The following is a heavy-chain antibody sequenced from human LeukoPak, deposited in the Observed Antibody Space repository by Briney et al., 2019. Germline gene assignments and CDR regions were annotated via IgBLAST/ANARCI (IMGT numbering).Heavy chain of an antibody. J-gene: IGHJ4*02. V-gene: IGHV4-31*03. CDR1: GGSISSGGYY. D-gene: IGHD3-22*01. Sequence: NPSETLSLTCTVSGGSISSGGYYWSWIRQHPGEGLEWIGYIYYSGSTYYNPSLKSRVTISVDTSKNQFSLKLSSVTAADTAVYHCARENSPGYYYDSSGYFRVLSGGEYYFDYWGQGTLVTVSS. CDR3: ARENSPGYYYDSSGYFRVLSGGEYYFDY. CDR2: IYYSGST.